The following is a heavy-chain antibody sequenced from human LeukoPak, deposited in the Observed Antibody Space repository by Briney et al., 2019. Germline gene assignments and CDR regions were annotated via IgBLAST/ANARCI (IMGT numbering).Heavy chain of an antibody. CDR3: ARGRQELSMILVVMTGVSYYLDV. Sequence: SETLSLTCAVYGGSFSGYYWTWIRQSPGKGLEWIVEINPSGSTYYNPSRKSRLTISGDSSKSQFSLRLNSVTAADTAVYYCARGRQELSMILVVMTGVSYYLDVWGKGTTVTVS. CDR2: INPSGST. V-gene: IGHV4-34*01. J-gene: IGHJ6*03. CDR1: GGSFSGYY. D-gene: IGHD3-22*01.